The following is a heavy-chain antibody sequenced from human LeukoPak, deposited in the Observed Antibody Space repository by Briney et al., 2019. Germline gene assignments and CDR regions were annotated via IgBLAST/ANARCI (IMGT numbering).Heavy chain of an antibody. J-gene: IGHJ3*02. CDR2: IKPDGSEK. D-gene: IGHD4-17*01. CDR1: GFTFSSYW. CDR3: ARGDFNDYGDYVDAFEI. Sequence: GGSLRLSCAASGFTFSSYWMSWVRQAPGKGLERVANIKPDGSEKYCVDSVKGRFTISRDNAKKSLYLQMNSLRAEDTAVYYCARGDFNDYGDYVDAFEIWGQGTMVTVSA. V-gene: IGHV3-7*01.